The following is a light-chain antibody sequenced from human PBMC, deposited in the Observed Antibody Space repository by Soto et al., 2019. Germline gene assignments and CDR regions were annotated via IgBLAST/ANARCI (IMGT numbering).Light chain of an antibody. Sequence: DIQMTQSPSTLSASVGDRVTITCRASKSNSSWLAWYQQKPGKAPKLLIYKASSLESGVPSRFSGSGSGTEFTLTISSLQPDDFATYYCQQYNSYSWTFGQGTKVEIK. CDR2: KAS. CDR1: KSNSSW. CDR3: QQYNSYSWT. V-gene: IGKV1-5*03. J-gene: IGKJ1*01.